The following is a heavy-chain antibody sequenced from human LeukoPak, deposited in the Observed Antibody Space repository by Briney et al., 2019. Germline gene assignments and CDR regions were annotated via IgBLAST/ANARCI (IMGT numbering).Heavy chain of an antibody. CDR2: IIPIFGTA. Sequence: ASVKVSCKASGGTFSSYAISWARQAPGQGLEWMGRIIPIFGTANYAQKFQGRVTITTDESTSTAYMELSSLRSEDTAVYYCARTYYYDSSGSIDYWGQGTLVTVSS. V-gene: IGHV1-69*05. D-gene: IGHD3-22*01. J-gene: IGHJ4*02. CDR3: ARTYYYDSSGSIDY. CDR1: GGTFSSYA.